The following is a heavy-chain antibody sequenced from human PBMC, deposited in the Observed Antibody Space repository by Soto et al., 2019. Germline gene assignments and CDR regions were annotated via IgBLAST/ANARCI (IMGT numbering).Heavy chain of an antibody. D-gene: IGHD1-7*01. CDR1: GFAVSSNY. CDR3: ARSRTGTTYGGMDV. J-gene: IGHJ6*02. Sequence: GGSLRLSCAASGFAVSSNYMTWVSKAPGKGLEWVSVIHSGGDTHYADSVRGRFTISRDNSKNTLYLQMNSLRAEDTAVYYCARSRTGTTYGGMDVWGQGTTVTVSS. CDR2: IHSGGDT. V-gene: IGHV3-66*01.